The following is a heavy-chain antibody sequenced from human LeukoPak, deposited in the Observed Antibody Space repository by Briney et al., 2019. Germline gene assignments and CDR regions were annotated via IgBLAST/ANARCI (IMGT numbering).Heavy chain of an antibody. CDR2: IRYDGSNK. D-gene: IGHD5-18*01. J-gene: IGHJ4*02. CDR1: GFTFSSYG. V-gene: IGHV3-30*02. Sequence: GGSLRLSCAASGFTFSSYGMHWVRQAPGKGLEWVAFIRYDGSNKYYADSVKGRFTISRDNSKNTLYLQMNSLRAEDTAVYYCAKRIQSALATGYWGQGTLVAVSS. CDR3: AKRIQSALATGY.